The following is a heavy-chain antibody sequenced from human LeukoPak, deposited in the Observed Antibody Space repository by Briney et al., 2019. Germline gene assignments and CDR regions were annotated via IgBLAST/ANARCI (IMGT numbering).Heavy chain of an antibody. D-gene: IGHD4-17*01. CDR2: ISFDGYYE. CDR1: GFTFTNYD. V-gene: IGHV3-30*10. Sequence: GGSLRLSCAASGFTFTNYDMHWVRQAPGKGLEWVAVISFDGYYEYYTDSVEGRFTISRDNPKNTLYLQINSLRAEDTAVYYCAKERLGGNYGDYAVDYWGQGTMVTVSS. CDR3: AKERLGGNYGDYAVDY. J-gene: IGHJ4*02.